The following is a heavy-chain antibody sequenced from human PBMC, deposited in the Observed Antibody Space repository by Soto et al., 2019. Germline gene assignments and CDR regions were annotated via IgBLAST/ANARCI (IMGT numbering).Heavy chain of an antibody. V-gene: IGHV5-51*01. J-gene: IGHJ3*01. CDR3: ARHPPTYTDTEVEN. CDR1: GYSFTSHW. Sequence: EVHLVQSGAEVKKPGESLKISCQASGYSFTSHWIGWVRQMPGKGLEWMGVIYPADSDTRYSPSFQGRITISADNSISTAYLQWSHLEASDTAIYYCARHPPTYTDTEVENWGQGTVVTVSS. D-gene: IGHD2-8*02. CDR2: IYPADSDT.